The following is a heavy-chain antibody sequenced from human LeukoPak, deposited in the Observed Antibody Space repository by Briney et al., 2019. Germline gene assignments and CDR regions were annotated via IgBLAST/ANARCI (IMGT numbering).Heavy chain of an antibody. Sequence: TLSLTCTVSGGSISSAGYYWSWIRQHPGTGLEWIGYIYYSGSTYYNPSLKSRVTVSVDTSKNQFSLNLSSVTAADTAVYYCAAGPASPHYYYGMGVWGQGTTVTVSS. J-gene: IGHJ6*02. V-gene: IGHV4-31*03. D-gene: IGHD6-13*01. CDR1: GGSISSAGYY. CDR2: IYYSGST. CDR3: AAGPASPHYYYGMGV.